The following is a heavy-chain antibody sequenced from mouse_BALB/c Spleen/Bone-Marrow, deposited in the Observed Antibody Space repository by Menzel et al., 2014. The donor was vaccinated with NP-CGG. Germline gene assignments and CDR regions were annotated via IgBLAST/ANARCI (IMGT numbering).Heavy chain of an antibody. D-gene: IGHD2-10*02. CDR2: IGTGGGT. Sequence: VQLVESGPGLVAPSQSLSITCTASGFSLKNYGVHWVRQPPGKGLEWLGVIGTGGGTNYNSALMSRLSISIDNSKSQVFLKMISLQTDDTAMYYCARDWAYGNWYFDVWGAGTPVTVSS. CDR1: GFSLKNYG. V-gene: IGHV2-9*02. CDR3: ARDWAYGNWYFDV. J-gene: IGHJ1*01.